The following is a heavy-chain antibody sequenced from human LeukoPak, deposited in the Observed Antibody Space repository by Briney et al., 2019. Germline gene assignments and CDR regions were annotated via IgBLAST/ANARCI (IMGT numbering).Heavy chain of an antibody. J-gene: IGHJ4*02. V-gene: IGHV4-4*07. CDR1: GGSIGGYY. CDR2: IFTSGST. CDR3: AGGASEVSDTYIDV. Sequence: SETLSLTCTVSGGSIGGYYWSWIRQPAGKGLEWIGRIFTSGSTSYNPSLKSRVTMSLDKSDNEFSLKVRSVTAADTAVYYCAGGASEVSDTYIDVWGQGTLVTVSS. D-gene: IGHD3-9*01.